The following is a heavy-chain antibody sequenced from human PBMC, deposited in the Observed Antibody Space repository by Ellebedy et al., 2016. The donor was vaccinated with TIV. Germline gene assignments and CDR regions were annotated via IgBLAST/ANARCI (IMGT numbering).Heavy chain of an antibody. J-gene: IGHJ4*02. CDR1: GFTFTTYA. CDR2: VGVSGDTT. V-gene: IGHV3-23*01. Sequence: GESLKISCAASGFTFTTYAMHWVRQAPGKGLEWVSGVGVSGDTTYYADSVKGRFTISRDNSRNTLYLQMNSLRAEDTAIYYCAKGRSGTYIHHAFDYWGQGTLVTVSS. CDR3: AKGRSGTYIHHAFDY. D-gene: IGHD1-14*01.